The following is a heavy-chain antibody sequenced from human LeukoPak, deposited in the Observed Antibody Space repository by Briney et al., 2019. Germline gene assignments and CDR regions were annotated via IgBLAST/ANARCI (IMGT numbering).Heavy chain of an antibody. CDR3: ATTGYYYGSVFKDYFDC. Sequence: SETLSLTCTVSGGSISSSRYYWGWIRQPPGKGLEWIGSIYYSGSTYYNPSLKSRVTISVDTSKNQFSLRLSSVTAADTAVYYCATTGYYYGSVFKDYFDCWGQGTLVTVSS. CDR2: IYYSGST. D-gene: IGHD3-10*01. CDR1: GGSISSSRYY. J-gene: IGHJ4*02. V-gene: IGHV4-39*07.